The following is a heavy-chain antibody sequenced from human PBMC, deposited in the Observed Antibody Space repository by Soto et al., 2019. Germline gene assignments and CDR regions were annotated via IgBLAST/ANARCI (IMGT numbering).Heavy chain of an antibody. J-gene: IGHJ6*02. CDR1: GYTFTGYY. V-gene: IGHV1-2*04. Sequence: ASVKVSCKASGYTFTGYYMHWVRQAPGQGLEWMGWINPNSGGTNYAQKFQGWVTMTRDTSISTAYMELSRLRSDDTAVYYCARDGGYYRPPAGMHGWGQAITVTVSS. CDR2: INPNSGGT. D-gene: IGHD3-10*01. CDR3: ARDGGYYRPPAGMHG.